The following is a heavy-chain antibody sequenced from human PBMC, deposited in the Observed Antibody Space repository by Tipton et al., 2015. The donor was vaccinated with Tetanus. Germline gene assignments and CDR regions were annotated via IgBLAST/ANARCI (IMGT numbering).Heavy chain of an antibody. J-gene: IGHJ6*02. CDR3: AASSIAASEPLYYYYGMDV. CDR2: IYYSGST. V-gene: IGHV4-59*01. D-gene: IGHD6-6*01. CDR1: GGSISSYY. Sequence: TLSLTCTVSGGSISSYYWSWIRQPPGKGLEWIGYIYYSGSTNYNPSLKSRVTISVDTSKNQFSLKLSSVTAADTAVYYCAASSIAASEPLYYYYGMDVWGQGTTVTVSS.